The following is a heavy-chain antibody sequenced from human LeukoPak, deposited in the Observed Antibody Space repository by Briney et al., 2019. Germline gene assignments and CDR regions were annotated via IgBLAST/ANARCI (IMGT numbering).Heavy chain of an antibody. CDR1: GYTFTSYG. CDR2: ISAYNGNT. V-gene: IGHV1-18*01. J-gene: IGHJ5*02. Sequence: ASVKVSCXASGYTFTSYGISWVRQAPGQGLEWMGWISAYNGNTNYAQKLQGRVTMTTDTSTSTAYMELRSLRSDDTAVYYCARDPDTNWFDPWGQRTLVTVSS. CDR3: ARDPDTNWFDP.